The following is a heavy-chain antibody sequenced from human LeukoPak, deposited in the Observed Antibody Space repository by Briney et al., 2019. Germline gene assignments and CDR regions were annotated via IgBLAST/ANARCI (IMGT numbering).Heavy chain of an antibody. D-gene: IGHD3-22*01. Sequence: GGSLRLSCAASGLTFSSHWMHWVRQAPGKGLEWVSSISGSGGSTHYVDSVKGRFTISRDKTKNTLYLQMNSLRAEDTAVYYCAKSSYYDASGYYREYYFDYWGQGTLVTVSS. CDR2: ISGSGGST. J-gene: IGHJ4*02. CDR3: AKSSYYDASGYYREYYFDY. V-gene: IGHV3-23*01. CDR1: GLTFSSHW.